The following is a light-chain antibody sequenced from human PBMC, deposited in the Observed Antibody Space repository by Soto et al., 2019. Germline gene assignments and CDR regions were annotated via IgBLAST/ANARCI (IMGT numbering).Light chain of an antibody. CDR3: QQRSNWPPTWT. CDR1: RSVSSY. Sequence: IVLTQSPGTLSVSPGESATLSCRASRSVSSYLAWYQQKPGQAPRPLIYDASNRATGIPARFSGSGSGTDFTLTSSSLEPENFAVYYCQQRSNWPPTWTFGQGTKVDIK. J-gene: IGKJ1*01. CDR2: DAS. V-gene: IGKV3-11*01.